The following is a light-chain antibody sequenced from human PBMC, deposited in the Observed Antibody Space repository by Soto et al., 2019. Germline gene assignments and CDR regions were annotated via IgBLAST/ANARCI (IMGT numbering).Light chain of an antibody. V-gene: IGKV3-20*01. CDR3: QQYGSSQIT. CDR1: QGIGDT. Sequence: EVVMTQTPYTLSVSPGEGATLSCRASQGIGDTLAWYQQKPGQTPRLLIYDTSIRATGVPDRFSGSGSGTDFTLTISRLEPEDFAVYYCQQYGSSQITFGQRRLLEI. J-gene: IGKJ5*01. CDR2: DTS.